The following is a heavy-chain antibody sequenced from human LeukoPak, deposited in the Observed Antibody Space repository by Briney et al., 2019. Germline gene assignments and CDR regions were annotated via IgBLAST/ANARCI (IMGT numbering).Heavy chain of an antibody. J-gene: IGHJ6*03. D-gene: IGHD5-24*01. Sequence: SETLSLTCTVSGGSISTSNYYWGWIRQPPGKGLEWIGNIFYSGSTYYSPSLRSRVTISLDTSKNQFSLKLSSVTAADTAVYYCARLRDGYSLGLYFYYMDVWGKGTTVTISS. CDR1: GGSISTSNYY. CDR2: IFYSGST. V-gene: IGHV4-39*01. CDR3: ARLRDGYSLGLYFYYMDV.